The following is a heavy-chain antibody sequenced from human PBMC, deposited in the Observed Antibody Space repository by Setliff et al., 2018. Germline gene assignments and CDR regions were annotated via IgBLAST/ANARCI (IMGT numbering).Heavy chain of an antibody. D-gene: IGHD1-26*01. CDR1: GYTFSNYD. J-gene: IGHJ4*02. V-gene: IGHV1-8*02. CDR3: ARDGSAFFYQN. CDR2: LNPNGGNT. Sequence: GASVKVSCKASGYTFSNYDINWVRQATGQGLELMGWLNPNGGNTAYAQKFQGRITMTMNSSISTAYMELSRLTSDDTATYYCARDGSAFFYQNWGQGSLVTVSS.